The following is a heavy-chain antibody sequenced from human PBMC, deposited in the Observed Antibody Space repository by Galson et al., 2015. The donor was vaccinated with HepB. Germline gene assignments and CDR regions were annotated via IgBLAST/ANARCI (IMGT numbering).Heavy chain of an antibody. V-gene: IGHV3-23*01. CDR2: ISGAGGST. CDR3: AKGSSGGSSSEIDH. D-gene: IGHD2-15*01. J-gene: IGHJ4*02. Sequence: SLRLSCAASGFTFSSYAMNWVRQAPGKGLEWVSGISGAGGSTYYADSVKGRFTISRDNSKNTLYLQMNSLRPNDTALYYCAKGSSGGSSSEIDHWGQGTLVTVSS. CDR1: GFTFSSYA.